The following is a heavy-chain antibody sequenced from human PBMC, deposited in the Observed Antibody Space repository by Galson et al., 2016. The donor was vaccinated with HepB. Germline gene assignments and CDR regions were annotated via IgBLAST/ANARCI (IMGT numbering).Heavy chain of an antibody. Sequence: SVKVSCKASGYTFTTYAIHWVRHAPGQRLEWMGWINPDTGNTKYSQNFQGRVTITSDTSASAAYMDLSGLTSEDTALYYCARSSEGFFEWLLDWSFDLWGRGTLVTVSS. CDR1: GYTFTTYA. V-gene: IGHV1-3*01. CDR3: ARSSEGFFEWLLDWSFDL. CDR2: INPDTGNT. J-gene: IGHJ2*01. D-gene: IGHD3-3*01.